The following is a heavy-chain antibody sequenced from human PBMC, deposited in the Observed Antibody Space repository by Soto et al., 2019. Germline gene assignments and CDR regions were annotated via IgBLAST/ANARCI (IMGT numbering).Heavy chain of an antibody. D-gene: IGHD6-13*01. CDR3: AKDLPIAAAGPLYYYYYYGMDV. Sequence: PGGSLRLSCAASGFTFSSYAMSWVRQAPGKGLEWVSAISGSGGSTYYADSVKGRFTISRDNSKNTLYLQMNSLRAEDTAVYYCAKDLPIAAAGPLYYYYYYGMDVWAKGPRSPSP. CDR2: ISGSGGST. V-gene: IGHV3-23*01. CDR1: GFTFSSYA. J-gene: IGHJ6*02.